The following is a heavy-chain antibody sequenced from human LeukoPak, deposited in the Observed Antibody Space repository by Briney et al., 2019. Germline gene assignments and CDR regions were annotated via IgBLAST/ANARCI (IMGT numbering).Heavy chain of an antibody. CDR2: IGLSGSPL. Sequence: GGSLRLSCAVSGFPFTRFYMSWIRQAPGRGLEWISYIGLSGSPLDYADSVRGRFTISRDNAKNSLYLEMNSLRAEDTAVYYCARKDFSSGSFSYWGQGTLVTVSS. V-gene: IGHV3-11*04. J-gene: IGHJ4*02. CDR3: ARKDFSSGSFSY. D-gene: IGHD3-22*01. CDR1: GFPFTRFY.